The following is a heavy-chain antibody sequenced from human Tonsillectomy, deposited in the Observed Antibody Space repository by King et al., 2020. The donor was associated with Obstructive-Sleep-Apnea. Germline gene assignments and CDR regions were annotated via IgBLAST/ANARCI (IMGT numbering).Heavy chain of an antibody. CDR3: ATSIRYFDWLSRPGAEYFQH. Sequence: VQLVESGGGLVQPGGSLRLSCAASGFTFSSYAMSWVRQAPGKGLEWVSAISGSGGSTYYADSVKGRFTISRDNSKNTLYLQMNSLRAEDTAVYYGATSIRYFDWLSRPGAEYFQHWGQGTLVTVSS. CDR1: GFTFSSYA. D-gene: IGHD3-9*01. CDR2: ISGSGGST. V-gene: IGHV3-23*04. J-gene: IGHJ1*01.